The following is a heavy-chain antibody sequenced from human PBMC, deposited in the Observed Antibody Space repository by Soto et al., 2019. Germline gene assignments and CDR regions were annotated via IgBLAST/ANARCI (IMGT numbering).Heavy chain of an antibody. J-gene: IGHJ6*02. CDR3: AKDGTYTYYYGSGSYYNDYYYGMDV. V-gene: IGHV3-30*18. CDR2: ISYDGSNK. D-gene: IGHD3-10*01. Sequence: PGGSLRLSCAASGFTFSSYCMHWVRQAPEKGLEWVSVISYDGSNKYYADSVKGRFTISRDNSKNTLYLQMNSLRAEDTAVYYCAKDGTYTYYYGSGSYYNDYYYGMDVWGQGTTVTVSS. CDR1: GFTFSSYC.